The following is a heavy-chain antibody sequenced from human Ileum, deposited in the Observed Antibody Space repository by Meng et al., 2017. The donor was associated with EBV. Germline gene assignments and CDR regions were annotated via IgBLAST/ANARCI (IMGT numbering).Heavy chain of an antibody. V-gene: IGHV1-18*01. CDR3: ARVEVGITSGDY. CDR2: IGAYNGNT. J-gene: IGHJ4*02. Sequence: QAQLVQSGGEGKTPGPPVKVSCKASGYTFTNYGITWVRQAPGQGLEWMGWIGAYNGNTNYAQTLQGRVTMTTDTSTSTAYMELGSLRSDDTAVYYCARVEVGITSGDYWGQGPLVTVYS. D-gene: IGHD1-26*01. CDR1: GYTFTNYG.